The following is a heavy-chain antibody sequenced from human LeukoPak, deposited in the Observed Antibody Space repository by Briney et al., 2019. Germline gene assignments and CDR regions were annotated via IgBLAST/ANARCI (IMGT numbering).Heavy chain of an antibody. CDR3: ARDLSRRGLYSSSSDYYYMDV. Sequence: GASVKVSCKASGYTFTSYYMHWVRHAPGQGPEWMGIINPSGGSTSYAQKFQGRVTMTRDTSTSTVYMELSSLRSEDTAVYYCARDLSRRGLYSSSSDYYYMDVWGKGTTVTVSS. D-gene: IGHD6-6*01. CDR2: INPSGGST. J-gene: IGHJ6*03. V-gene: IGHV1-46*01. CDR1: GYTFTSYY.